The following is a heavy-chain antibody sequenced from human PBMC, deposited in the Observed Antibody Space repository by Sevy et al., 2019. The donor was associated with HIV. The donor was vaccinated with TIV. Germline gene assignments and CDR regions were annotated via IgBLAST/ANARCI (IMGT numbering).Heavy chain of an antibody. J-gene: IGHJ4*02. CDR1: GGSVSSGSYY. CDR3: ARVGGSYYFDY. Sequence: SETLSLTCTVSGGSVSSGSYYWSWIRQPPGKGLERIGYIYYSGSTNYNPSLKSRVTISVDTSKNQFSLKLSSVTAADTAVYYCARVGGSYYFDYWGPGTLVTVSS. D-gene: IGHD1-26*01. CDR2: IYYSGST. V-gene: IGHV4-61*01.